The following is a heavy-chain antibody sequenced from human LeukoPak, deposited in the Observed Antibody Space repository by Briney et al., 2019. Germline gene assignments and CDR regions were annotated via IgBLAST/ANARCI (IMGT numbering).Heavy chain of an antibody. CDR1: GYTFTGYY. Sequence: ASVKVSCKASGYTFTGYYMHWVRQAPGQGLEWMGWINPNSGGTNYAQKFQGRVTMTRDMSISTAYMELSRLRSDDTAVYYCARSPDILTGENFDYWGQGTLVTVSS. V-gene: IGHV1-2*02. J-gene: IGHJ4*02. D-gene: IGHD3-9*01. CDR2: INPNSGGT. CDR3: ARSPDILTGENFDY.